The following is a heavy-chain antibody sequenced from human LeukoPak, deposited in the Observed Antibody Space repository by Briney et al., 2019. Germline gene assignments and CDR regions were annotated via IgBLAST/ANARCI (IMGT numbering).Heavy chain of an antibody. CDR1: SGSINTYY. D-gene: IGHD4-17*01. CDR2: IYSSGST. J-gene: IGHJ4*02. Sequence: SETLSLTCTVSSGSINTYYWGWIRQPSGKGLEWIGNIYSSGSTNYNPSLKSRVTISVDTSKNQFSLKLTSVTAADTAIYYCARAGGAPHGDYEFDFWGQGILVTVSS. CDR3: ARAGGAPHGDYEFDF. V-gene: IGHV4-59*08.